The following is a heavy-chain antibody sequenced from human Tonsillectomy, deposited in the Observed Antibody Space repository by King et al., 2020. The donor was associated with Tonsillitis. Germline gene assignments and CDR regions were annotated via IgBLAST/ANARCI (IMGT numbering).Heavy chain of an antibody. Sequence: VQLVESGAEVKKPGESLKISCKGSGYSFTTYWIGWVRQMPGKGLEWMGNIYPGDSDTRYSPSFQGQVTISADKSISTAYLQWSSLKASDTAMYYCARSTMVRGVIINLDYWGQGNMVTVSS. CDR3: ARSTMVRGVIINLDY. CDR1: GYSFTTYW. CDR2: IYPGDSDT. D-gene: IGHD3-10*01. J-gene: IGHJ4*02. V-gene: IGHV5-51*01.